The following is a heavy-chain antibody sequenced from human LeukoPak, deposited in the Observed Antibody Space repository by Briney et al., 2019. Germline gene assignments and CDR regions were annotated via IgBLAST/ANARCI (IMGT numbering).Heavy chain of an antibody. J-gene: IGHJ4*02. D-gene: IGHD1-26*01. CDR2: IYHSGST. V-gene: IGHV4-4*02. CDR1: GGSISSGNW. CDR3: AGEGELGRFDY. Sequence: PSETLSLTCAVSGGSISSGNWWSWVRQPPGKGLEWIGQIYHSGSTKYNPSLKSRVTISVDTSKNQFSLKLSSVTAADTAVYYCAGEGELGRFDYWGQGTLVTVSS.